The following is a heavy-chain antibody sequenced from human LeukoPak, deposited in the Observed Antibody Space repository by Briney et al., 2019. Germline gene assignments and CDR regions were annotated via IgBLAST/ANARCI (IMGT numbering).Heavy chain of an antibody. J-gene: IGHJ4*02. CDR2: INSDGSST. Sequence: GGSLRLSCAASGFTFSSYWMHWVRQAPGKGLVWVSRINSDGSSTSYADSVKGRFTISRDSAKNTLYLQMNSLRAEDTAVYYCARDKSADYGDSYFDSWGQGILVTVSS. V-gene: IGHV3-74*01. CDR1: GFTFSSYW. D-gene: IGHD4-17*01. CDR3: ARDKSADYGDSYFDS.